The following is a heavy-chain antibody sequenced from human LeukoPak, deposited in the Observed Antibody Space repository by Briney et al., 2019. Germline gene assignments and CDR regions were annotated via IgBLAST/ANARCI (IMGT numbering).Heavy chain of an antibody. CDR3: ARWNDGNHHFDC. J-gene: IGHJ4*02. CDR1: GDSVISYY. Sequence: SETLSLTCTVSGDSVISYYWNWIRQPPGKGPEWIGYIHQSGSTNNNPSLRSRVTMSVDTSRNQFSLDLISVTAADTAVYYCARWNDGNHHFDCWGQGTLVTVSA. V-gene: IGHV4-59*02. CDR2: IHQSGST. D-gene: IGHD1-1*01.